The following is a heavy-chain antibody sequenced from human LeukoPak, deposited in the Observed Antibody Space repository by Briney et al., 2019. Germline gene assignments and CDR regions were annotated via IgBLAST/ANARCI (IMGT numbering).Heavy chain of an antibody. CDR1: GFTFSSYA. V-gene: IGHV3-30-3*01. J-gene: IGHJ4*02. CDR3: ARDRPRSGGDLPPYYFDY. D-gene: IGHD2-21*01. Sequence: PGRSLRLSCAASGFTFSSYAMHWVRQAPGEGLEWVAVISYDGNIKLYADSVKGRFTISRDNSKNTPYLQINSLRTEDTALYYCARDRPRSGGDLPPYYFDYWGQGTLVTVSS. CDR2: ISYDGNIK.